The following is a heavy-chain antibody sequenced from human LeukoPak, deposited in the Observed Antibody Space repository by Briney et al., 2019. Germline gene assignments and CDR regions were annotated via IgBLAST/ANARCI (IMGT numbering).Heavy chain of an antibody. Sequence: ASVKVSCKASGYTFTSYAMHWVRQAPGQRLEWMGWINAGNGNTKYSQKFQGRVTITRDTSASTAYMELSSLRSEDTAVYYCARDSGAAEFYFDYWGQGTLVTVSS. D-gene: IGHD6-13*01. CDR1: GYTFTSYA. CDR3: ARDSGAAEFYFDY. CDR2: INAGNGNT. V-gene: IGHV1-3*01. J-gene: IGHJ4*02.